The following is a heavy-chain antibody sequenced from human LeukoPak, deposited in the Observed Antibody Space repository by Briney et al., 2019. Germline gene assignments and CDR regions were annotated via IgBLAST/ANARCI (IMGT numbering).Heavy chain of an antibody. V-gene: IGHV5-51*01. J-gene: IGHJ4*02. CDR2: IYPGDSDT. CDR3: ARCSGSSRPLDQ. CDR1: GYSFISHW. Sequence: GESLKISCEGSGYSFISHWIAWVRHMPGKGLEWMGIIYPGDSDTRYSPSFQGQVTISADKSISTAYLQWSNLKASDTAIYYCARCSGSSRPLDQWGQGTLVTVSS. D-gene: IGHD1-26*01.